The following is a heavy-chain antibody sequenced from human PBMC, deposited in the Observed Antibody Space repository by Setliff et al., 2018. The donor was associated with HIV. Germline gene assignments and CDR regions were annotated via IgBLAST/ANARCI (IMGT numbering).Heavy chain of an antibody. CDR2: IKGDGSEE. CDR3: ARTFHIGSGYYPRGYMDV. V-gene: IGHV3-7*01. J-gene: IGHJ6*03. Sequence: GGSLRLSCAASGFSFSFYWMSWVRQAPGKGLEWVANIKGDGSEEYYVDSVKGRFTISRDNAKNSLYLQMNSLRAEDTAVYYCARTFHIGSGYYPRGYMDVWGKGTTVTVS. CDR1: GFSFSFYW. D-gene: IGHD3-22*01.